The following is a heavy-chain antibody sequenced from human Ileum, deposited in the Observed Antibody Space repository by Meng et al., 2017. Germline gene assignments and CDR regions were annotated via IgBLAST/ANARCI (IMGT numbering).Heavy chain of an antibody. J-gene: IGHJ4*02. CDR2: MNLGGSP. CDR1: GRSIMRSDW. V-gene: IGHV4-4*02. CDR3: AHIFDS. Sequence: APLQESGPGLVEPSGTLSLTCAGSGRSIMRSDWWSWVRQPPGKGLEWIAEMNLGGSPNYNPSLKSRVTMSVDKSNDHLSLQLTSVTAADTAVYYCAHIFDSWGQGTLVTVSS.